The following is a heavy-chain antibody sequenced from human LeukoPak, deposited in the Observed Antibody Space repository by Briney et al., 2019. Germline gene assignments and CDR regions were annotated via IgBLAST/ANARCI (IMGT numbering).Heavy chain of an antibody. D-gene: IGHD3-10*01. CDR1: GYTFTGYY. V-gene: IGHV1-2*02. CDR2: INPNSGGT. J-gene: IGHJ5*02. CDR3: ARDRITMVRGVIITAGNGPNWFDP. Sequence: ASVKVSCKASGYTFTGYYMHWVRQAPGQGLEWMGWINPNSGGTNYAQKFQGRVTMTRDTSISTAYMELSRLRSDDTAVYYCARDRITMVRGVIITAGNGPNWFDPWGQGTLVTVSS.